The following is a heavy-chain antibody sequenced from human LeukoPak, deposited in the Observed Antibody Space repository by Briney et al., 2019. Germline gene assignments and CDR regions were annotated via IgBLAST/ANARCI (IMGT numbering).Heavy chain of an antibody. V-gene: IGHV3-33*01. CDR3: ARDWGLGPWFDP. CDR2: IWYDGSNK. J-gene: IGHJ5*02. D-gene: IGHD3-16*01. Sequence: PGGSLRLSCAASGFTFSSYGMHWVRQAPGKGLEWVAVIWYDGSNKYYADSVKGRFTISRDNSKNTLYLQMNSLRAEDTAVYYCARDWGLGPWFDPWGQGTLVTVSS. CDR1: GFTFSSYG.